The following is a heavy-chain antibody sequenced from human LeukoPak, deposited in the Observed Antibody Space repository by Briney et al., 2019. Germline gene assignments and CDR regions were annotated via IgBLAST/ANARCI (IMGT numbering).Heavy chain of an antibody. Sequence: PGGSLRLSCAASGFTFRSYEMNWVRQAPGKGLEWVSYISSRGSTIYYADSVKGRFTISRDNAKNSLYLQMNSLRAEDTAVYYCARGDGYGDRQYYADYWGQGTLVTVSS. J-gene: IGHJ4*02. CDR2: ISSRGSTI. V-gene: IGHV3-48*03. CDR3: ARGDGYGDRQYYADY. D-gene: IGHD4-17*01. CDR1: GFTFRSYE.